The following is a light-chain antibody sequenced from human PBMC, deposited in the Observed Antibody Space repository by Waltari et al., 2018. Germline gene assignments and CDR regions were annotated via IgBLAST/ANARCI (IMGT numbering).Light chain of an antibody. CDR2: NNH. CDR1: SSNIGSNT. V-gene: IGLV1-44*01. J-gene: IGLJ2*01. CDR3: AAWDDRLNGPV. Sequence: QSVLTQPPSASGTPGQRVTISCSGSSSNIGSNTVSWYQQPPGTAHKLLIYNNHQGPAGVPDRFSGPKSGTAASLAISGLQSEDEADYCCAAWDDRLNGPVFGGGTKLTVL.